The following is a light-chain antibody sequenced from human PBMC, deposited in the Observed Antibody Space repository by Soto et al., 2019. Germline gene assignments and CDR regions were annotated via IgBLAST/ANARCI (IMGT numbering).Light chain of an antibody. CDR1: QGISIY. Sequence: DIQMTQSPSSLSASVGDRVTITCRASQGISIYLAWYQQAAVKVPKHLIQTASNLQGGVPSRFSGSGSGTEFILSINSLQPEDIGTYYCLQVYSFPRTFGQGTKVDTK. J-gene: IGKJ1*01. CDR3: LQVYSFPRT. V-gene: IGKV1-12*01. CDR2: TAS.